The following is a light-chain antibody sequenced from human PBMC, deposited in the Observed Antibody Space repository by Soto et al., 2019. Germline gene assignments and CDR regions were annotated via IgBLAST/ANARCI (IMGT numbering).Light chain of an antibody. J-gene: IGKJ1*01. V-gene: IGKV3-20*01. CDR3: QQYGSWT. Sequence: EIVLTQSPGTLSVSPGERATLSCRASQSISSNYLAWYQQKPGQAPSRLIYGASSRATGIPDRFSGSGSGTDFNLTISRLEPEDSAIYYCQQYGSWTFGQGTKVEI. CDR1: QSISSNY. CDR2: GAS.